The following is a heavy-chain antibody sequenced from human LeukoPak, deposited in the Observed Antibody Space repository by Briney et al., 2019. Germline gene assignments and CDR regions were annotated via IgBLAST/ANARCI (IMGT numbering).Heavy chain of an antibody. Sequence: SETLSLTCAVYGGSFSGYYWSWIRQPPGKGLEWIREINHSGSTNYNPSLKSRVTISVDTSKNQFSLKLSSVTAADTAVYYCARGRYGSGSYYDDYWGQGTLVTVSS. CDR2: INHSGST. D-gene: IGHD3-10*01. J-gene: IGHJ4*02. CDR1: GGSFSGYY. V-gene: IGHV4-34*01. CDR3: ARGRYGSGSYYDDY.